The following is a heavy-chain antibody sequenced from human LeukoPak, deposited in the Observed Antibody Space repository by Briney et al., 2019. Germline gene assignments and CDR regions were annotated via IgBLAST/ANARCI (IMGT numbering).Heavy chain of an antibody. CDR1: GFTFSSYA. Sequence: GGSLRLSCAASGFTFSSYAMSWVRQAPGKGLEWVSAISGSGGATYYADSAEGRFTISRDNSKNTVYLQMNSLTADDTALYYCAGIWGPSSSWPWGFDYWGQGALVTVSA. CDR3: AGIWGPSSSWPWGFDY. V-gene: IGHV3-23*01. CDR2: ISGSGGAT. J-gene: IGHJ4*02. D-gene: IGHD3-22*01.